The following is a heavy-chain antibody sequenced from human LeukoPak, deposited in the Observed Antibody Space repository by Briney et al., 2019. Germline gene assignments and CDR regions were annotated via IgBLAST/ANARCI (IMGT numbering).Heavy chain of an antibody. D-gene: IGHD3-3*01. V-gene: IGHV3-30*18. CDR1: GFTFSSYG. Sequence: GGSLRLSCAASGFTFSSYGMPWVRQAPGKGLEWVAVISYDGSNKYYADSVKGRFTISRDNSKNTLYLQMNSLRAEDTAVYYCAKEGGTLEWLLFYDYWGQGTLVTVSS. CDR3: AKEGGTLEWLLFYDY. J-gene: IGHJ4*02. CDR2: ISYDGSNK.